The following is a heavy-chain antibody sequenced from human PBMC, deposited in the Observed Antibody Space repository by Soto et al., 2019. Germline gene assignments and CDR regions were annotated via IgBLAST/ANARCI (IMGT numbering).Heavy chain of an antibody. J-gene: IGHJ4*02. CDR3: ARDSAAVGNFEY. Sequence: YGGRRISKAPGKGLEWMAVISYDGSNNDYADSVKGRFTISRDNSKNTVFLRMNSLRTDDTAVYYCARDSAAVGNFEYWGKGTLVTVSS. V-gene: IGHV3-30-3*01. CDR1: YG. CDR2: ISYDGSNN. D-gene: IGHD6-13*01.